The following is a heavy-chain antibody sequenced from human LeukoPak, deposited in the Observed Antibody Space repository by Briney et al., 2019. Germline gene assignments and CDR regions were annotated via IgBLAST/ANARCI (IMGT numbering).Heavy chain of an antibody. J-gene: IGHJ6*03. CDR2: IIPIFGTA. D-gene: IGHD6-13*01. V-gene: IGHV1-69*05. CDR3: ASAYSSSWYNYYYMDV. CDR1: GGTFSSYA. Sequence: SVKVSCKASGGTFSSYAISLVRQAPGQGLQWMGGIIPIFGTANYAQKFQGRVTITTDESTSTAYMELSSLRSEDTAVYYCASAYSSSWYNYYYMDVWGKGTTVTVPS.